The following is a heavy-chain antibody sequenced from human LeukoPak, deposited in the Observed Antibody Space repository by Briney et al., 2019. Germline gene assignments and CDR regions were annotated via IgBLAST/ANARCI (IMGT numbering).Heavy chain of an antibody. CDR1: GGSFSGYY. J-gene: IGHJ4*02. CDR3: ALRGGYNWNDITYFDY. D-gene: IGHD1-20*01. V-gene: IGHV4-34*01. CDR2: INHSGST. Sequence: SETLSLTYAVYGGSFSGYYWSWIRQPPGKGLEWIGEINHSGSTNYNPSPKSRVTISVDTSKNQFSLKLSSVTAADTAVYYCALRGGYNWNDITYFDYWGQGTLVTVSS.